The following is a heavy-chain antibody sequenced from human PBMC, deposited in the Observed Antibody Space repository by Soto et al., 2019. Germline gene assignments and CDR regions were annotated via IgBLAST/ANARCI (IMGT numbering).Heavy chain of an antibody. CDR1: GFTFSSYG. D-gene: IGHD5-12*01. J-gene: IGHJ6*02. CDR2: ISYDGSNK. V-gene: IGHV3-30*18. CDR3: AKSGRGYGYYCYCGMDV. Sequence: QVQLVESGGGVVQPGRSLRLSCAASGFTFSSYGMHWVRQAPGKGLEWVAVISYDGSNKYYADSVKGRFTISRDNSKNTLDLQMNSLRAEDTAVYYCAKSGRGYGYYCYCGMDVWGQGTTVTVSS.